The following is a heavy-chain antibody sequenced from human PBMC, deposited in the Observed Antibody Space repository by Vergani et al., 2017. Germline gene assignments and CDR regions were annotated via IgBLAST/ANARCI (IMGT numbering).Heavy chain of an antibody. J-gene: IGHJ4*02. CDR3: ARAAHFCVVGATTSYFDY. CDR2: INPNSGGT. V-gene: IGHV1-2*02. Sequence: QVQLVQSGAEVKKPGASVKVSCKASGYTFTGYYMRWVRQAPGQGLEWMGWINPNSGGTNYAQKFQGRGTMTRDTSISTAYMELSRLRSDDTAVYYCARAAHFCVVGATTSYFDYWGQGTLVTVSS. D-gene: IGHD1-26*01. CDR1: GYTFTGYY.